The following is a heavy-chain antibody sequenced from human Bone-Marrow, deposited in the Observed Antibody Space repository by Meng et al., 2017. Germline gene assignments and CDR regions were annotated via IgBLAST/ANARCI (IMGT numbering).Heavy chain of an antibody. CDR1: GGSFSGYY. D-gene: IGHD4-17*01. Sequence: VQLQQWGAGLLKPSETLSLTCAVYGGSFSGYYWSWIRQHPGKGLEWIGEINHSGSTNYNPSLKSRVTISVDTSKNQFSLKLSSVTAADTAVYYCARGRVTTVTTPNWYFDLWGRGTLVTVSS. CDR3: ARGRVTTVTTPNWYFDL. V-gene: IGHV4-34*01. J-gene: IGHJ2*01. CDR2: INHSGST.